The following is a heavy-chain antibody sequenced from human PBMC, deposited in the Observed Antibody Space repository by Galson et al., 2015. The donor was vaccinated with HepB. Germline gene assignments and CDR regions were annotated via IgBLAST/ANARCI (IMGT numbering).Heavy chain of an antibody. J-gene: IGHJ6*02. CDR3: ARDSAAPGPYYYYYGMDV. CDR1: GFTVSSNY. Sequence: SLRLSCAASGFTVSSNYMSWVRQAPGKGLEWVSVIYSGGSTYYADSVKGRFTISRDNSKNTLYLQMNSLRAEDTAVYYCARDSAAPGPYYYYYGMDVWGQGTTVTVSS. V-gene: IGHV3-53*01. D-gene: IGHD6-6*01. CDR2: IYSGGST.